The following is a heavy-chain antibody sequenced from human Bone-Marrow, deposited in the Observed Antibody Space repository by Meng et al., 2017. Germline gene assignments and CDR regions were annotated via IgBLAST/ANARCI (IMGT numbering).Heavy chain of an antibody. CDR2: INWNGGSA. CDR1: GFTFDDYG. J-gene: IGHJ4*02. Sequence: GESLKIPCAASGFTFDDYGMSWVRQAPGKGLEWVSGINWNGGSAGYADSVKGRFTISRDNAKNSLYLQMNSLRAEDTALYHCAGGNGIAAATPYYFDYWGQGTLVTVSS. V-gene: IGHV3-20*01. CDR3: AGGNGIAAATPYYFDY. D-gene: IGHD6-13*01.